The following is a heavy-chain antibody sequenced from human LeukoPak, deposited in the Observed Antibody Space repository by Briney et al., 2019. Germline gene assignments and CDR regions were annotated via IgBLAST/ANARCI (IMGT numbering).Heavy chain of an antibody. D-gene: IGHD2-15*01. V-gene: IGHV4-31*03. CDR2: IYYSGTT. CDR3: ARVNTQGVPSP. J-gene: IGHJ5*02. CDR1: GGSISSGGYY. Sequence: PSETLSLTCTVSGGSISSGGYYWSWIRQHPGKGLEWIGYIYYSGTTHYNPSHQSRVTMSVDTSKNQFSLKLSSVTAADTAVYYCARVNTQGVPSPWGQGILVTVSS.